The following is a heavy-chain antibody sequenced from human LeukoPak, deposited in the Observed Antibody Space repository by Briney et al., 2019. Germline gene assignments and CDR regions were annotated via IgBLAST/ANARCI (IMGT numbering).Heavy chain of an antibody. Sequence: GGSLRLSCAASGFTFSSYAMSWVRQAPGKGLEWVSVISGSGGSTYFADSVKGRFTISRDNSKNTLYLQMSSLRAEDTAVYYCAKEDYSGSYNWFDPWGQGTLVTVSS. CDR2: ISGSGGST. J-gene: IGHJ5*02. CDR3: AKEDYSGSYNWFDP. CDR1: GFTFSSYA. D-gene: IGHD1-26*01. V-gene: IGHV3-23*01.